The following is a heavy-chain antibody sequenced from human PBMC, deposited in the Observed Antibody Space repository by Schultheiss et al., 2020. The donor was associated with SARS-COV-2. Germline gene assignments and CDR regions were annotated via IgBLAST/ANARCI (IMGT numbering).Heavy chain of an antibody. CDR2: IYHSGST. CDR1: GGSISSYY. J-gene: IGHJ4*02. D-gene: IGHD6-6*01. CDR3: ASGVDSSSPRAFDY. Sequence: SETLSITCTVSGGSISSYYWGWIRQPPGKGLEWIGSIYHSGSTYYNPSLKSRVTISVDTSKNQFSLKLSSVTAADTAVYYCASGVDSSSPRAFDYWGQGTLVTVSS. V-gene: IGHV4-38-2*02.